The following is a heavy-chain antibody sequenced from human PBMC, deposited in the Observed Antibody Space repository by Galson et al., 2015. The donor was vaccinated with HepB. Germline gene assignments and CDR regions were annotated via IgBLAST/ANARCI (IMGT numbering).Heavy chain of an antibody. Sequence: SLRLSCAASGFTFSSYSMNWVRQAPGKGLEWVSSISSSSSYIYYADSVKGRFTISRDNAKNSLYLQMNSLRAEDTAVYYCARDILPIHPILSSGGAFDIWGQGTMVTVSS. CDR2: ISSSSSYI. J-gene: IGHJ3*02. D-gene: IGHD2-21*01. CDR3: ARDILPIHPILSSGGAFDI. V-gene: IGHV3-21*01. CDR1: GFTFSSYS.